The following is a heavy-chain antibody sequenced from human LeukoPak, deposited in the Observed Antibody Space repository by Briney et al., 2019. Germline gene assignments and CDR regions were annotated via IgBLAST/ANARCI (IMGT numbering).Heavy chain of an antibody. CDR3: ARAGAAAGTPFDY. CDR1: GYTFTSYG. V-gene: IGHV1-18*01. D-gene: IGHD6-13*01. J-gene: IGHJ4*02. CDR2: ITSYNGNT. Sequence: GASVKVSCKASGYTFTSYGISRVRQAPGQGLEWMGWITSYNGNTKYAQQLQGRVTMTTDTSTGTAYMELRSLRSDDTAVYYCARAGAAAGTPFDYWGQGTLVTVSS.